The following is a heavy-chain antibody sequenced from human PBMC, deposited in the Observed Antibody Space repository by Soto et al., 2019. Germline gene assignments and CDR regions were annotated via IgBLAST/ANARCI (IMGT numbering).Heavy chain of an antibody. J-gene: IGHJ6*02. Sequence: ASVKVSCKASGYTFTSYAMHWVRQAPGQRLEWMGWINAGNGNTKYSQKFQGRVTITRDTSASTAYMELSSLRSEDTAVYYCARDRGRYFDWLPFSLGMDVWGQGTTVTVSS. D-gene: IGHD3-9*01. CDR1: GYTFTSYA. CDR3: ARDRGRYFDWLPFSLGMDV. V-gene: IGHV1-3*01. CDR2: INAGNGNT.